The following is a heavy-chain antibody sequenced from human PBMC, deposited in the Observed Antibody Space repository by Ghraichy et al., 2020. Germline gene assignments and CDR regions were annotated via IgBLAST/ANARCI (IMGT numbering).Heavy chain of an antibody. V-gene: IGHV4-34*01. J-gene: IGHJ6*02. D-gene: IGHD3-10*01. CDR3: ARMRVRGVIITSLYSYGMDV. Sequence: SETLSLTCAVYGGSFSGYYWSWIRQPPGKGLEWIGEINHSGSTNYNPSLKSRVTISVDTSKNQFSLKLSSVTAADTAVYYCARMRVRGVIITSLYSYGMDVWGQGTTVTVSS. CDR2: INHSGST. CDR1: GGSFSGYY.